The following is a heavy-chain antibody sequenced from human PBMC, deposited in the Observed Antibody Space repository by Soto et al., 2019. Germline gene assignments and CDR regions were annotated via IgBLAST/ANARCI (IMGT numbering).Heavy chain of an antibody. D-gene: IGHD6-19*01. CDR1: GGTFSSYA. CDR2: IIPIFGTA. V-gene: IGHV1-69*13. Sequence: GASVKVSCKASGGTFSSYAISWVRQAPGQGLEWMGGIIPIFGTANYAQKFQGRVTITADESTSTAYMELSSLRSEDTAVYYCARVGSVADYFDYWGQGTLVTVSS. CDR3: ARVGSVADYFDY. J-gene: IGHJ4*02.